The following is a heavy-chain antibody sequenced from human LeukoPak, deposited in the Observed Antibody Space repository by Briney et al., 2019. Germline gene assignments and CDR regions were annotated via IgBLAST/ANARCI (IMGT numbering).Heavy chain of an antibody. V-gene: IGHV4-30-4*08. D-gene: IGHD3-3*01. J-gene: IGHJ5*02. CDR2: IYYSGST. CDR3: ARGHGSGLEWLLSWFDP. CDR1: GGSISGYY. Sequence: SETLSLTCTVSGGSISGYYWSWIRQPPGKGLEWIGYIYYSGSTYYNPSLKSRVTISVDTSKNQFSLKLSSVTAADTAVYYCARGHGSGLEWLLSWFDPWGQGTLVTVSS.